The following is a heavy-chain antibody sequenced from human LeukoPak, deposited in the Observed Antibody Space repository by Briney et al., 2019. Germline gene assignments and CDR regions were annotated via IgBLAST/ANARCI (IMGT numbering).Heavy chain of an antibody. CDR3: ARDSMTGFDY. CDR1: GGSISSYY. Sequence: NPSETLSLTCTVSGGSISSYYWSWIRQPPGKGLEWIGYIYYSGSTNYNPSLKSRVTISVDTSKNQFSLKLSSVTAADTAVYYCARDSMTGFDYWGRGTLVTVSS. D-gene: IGHD1-20*01. V-gene: IGHV4-59*01. CDR2: IYYSGST. J-gene: IGHJ4*02.